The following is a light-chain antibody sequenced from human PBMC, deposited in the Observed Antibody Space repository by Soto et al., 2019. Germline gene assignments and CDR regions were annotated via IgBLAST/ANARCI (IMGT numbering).Light chain of an antibody. CDR3: CSYAGNTNDV. V-gene: IGLV2-23*02. CDR2: DLT. Sequence: QSVLTQPASVSGSPGQSITISCSGCAVNYQLVSWYQQQPGKAPKLILYDLTTRPSGVSNRFSGFKSGTTASLKITGLQAEDEGDYYCCSYAGNTNDVFGTGTKLTVL. J-gene: IGLJ1*01. CDR1: GCAVNYQL.